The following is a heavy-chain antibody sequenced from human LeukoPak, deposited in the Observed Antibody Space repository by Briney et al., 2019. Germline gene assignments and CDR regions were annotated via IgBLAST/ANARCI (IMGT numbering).Heavy chain of an antibody. CDR1: GGSISSYY. J-gene: IGHJ4*02. V-gene: IGHV4-59*01. D-gene: IGHD2-21*02. CDR3: ARADCGGDRPFDY. CDR2: IYYSGST. Sequence: PSETLSLTCAVSGGSISSYYWSWIRQPPGKGLEWIGYIYYSGSTNYNPSLKSRVTISVDTSKNQFSLKLSSVTAADTAVYYCARADCGGDRPFDYWGQGTLVTVSS.